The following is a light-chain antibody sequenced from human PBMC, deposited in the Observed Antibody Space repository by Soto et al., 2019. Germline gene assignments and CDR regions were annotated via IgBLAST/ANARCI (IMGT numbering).Light chain of an antibody. V-gene: IGKV3D-20*02. CDR2: GAS. J-gene: IGKJ4*01. Sequence: EVVLTQSPGTLSLSPGERATLSCRASQSVSSSYLAWYQQKPGQAPRLLIYGASSRAAGIPARFSASGTGTDFTLTISSLEPEDFAVYYCQQRSNWPRGTFGGGTKVDIK. CDR3: QQRSNWPRGT. CDR1: QSVSSSY.